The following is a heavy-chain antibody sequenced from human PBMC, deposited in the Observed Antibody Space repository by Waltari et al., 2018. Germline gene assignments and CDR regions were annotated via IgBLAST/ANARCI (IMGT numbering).Heavy chain of an antibody. CDR3: VREKDLGGTCVFDF. Sequence: EVQLVESGGGLVQTGGSLRLSCAASGFGFSNYWMDWVRQVPGKGLGWGERTKKDWGGTAYADFVEGRLTISRDNAKSTLHLQMTSLTAEDTAVYYCVREKDLGGTCVFDFWGRGTLVTVSS. D-gene: IGHD1-26*01. V-gene: IGHV3-74*01. CDR2: TKKDWGGT. CDR1: GFGFSNYW. J-gene: IGHJ4*02.